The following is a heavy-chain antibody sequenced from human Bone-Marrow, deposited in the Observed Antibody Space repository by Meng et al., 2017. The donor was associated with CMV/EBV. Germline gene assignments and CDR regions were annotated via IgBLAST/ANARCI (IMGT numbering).Heavy chain of an antibody. CDR3: ARGWELPRFFDL. D-gene: IGHD1-26*01. V-gene: IGHV4-34*01. CDR2: INHSGST. J-gene: IGHJ2*01. Sequence: GSLRLSCAVYGGSFSGYYWSWIRQPPGKGLEWIGEINHSGSTNYNPSLKSRVTISVDTSKSQFSLKLSSVTAADTAVYYCARGWELPRFFDLWGRGTRVTVSS. CDR1: GGSFSGYY.